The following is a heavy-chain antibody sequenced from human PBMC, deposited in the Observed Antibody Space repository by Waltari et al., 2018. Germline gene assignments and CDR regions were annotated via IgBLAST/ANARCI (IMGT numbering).Heavy chain of an antibody. J-gene: IGHJ4*02. Sequence: QVQLVQSGAEVKKPGASVKVSCKVSGYTITELPMHWVRQAPGKGLEWMGGFYPEDGETIYAQKFQGRVTMTEDTSTDTAYMELSSLRSEDTAVYYCATRSNYYDSSGLDYWGQGTLVTVSS. CDR2: FYPEDGET. D-gene: IGHD3-22*01. CDR3: ATRSNYYDSSGLDY. CDR1: GYTITELP. V-gene: IGHV1-24*01.